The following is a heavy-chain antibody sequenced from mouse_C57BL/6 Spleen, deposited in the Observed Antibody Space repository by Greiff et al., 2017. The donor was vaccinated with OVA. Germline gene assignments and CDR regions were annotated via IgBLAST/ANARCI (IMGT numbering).Heavy chain of an antibody. Sequence: VQLKQSGPELVKPGASVKISCKASGYAFSSSWMNWVKQRPGKGLEWIGRIYPGDGDTNYNGKFKGKATLTADKSSSTAYMQLSSLTSEDSAVYFCARSEYYGPFAYWGQGTLVTVSA. CDR1: GYAFSSSW. J-gene: IGHJ3*01. CDR3: ARSEYYGPFAY. V-gene: IGHV1-82*01. CDR2: IYPGDGDT. D-gene: IGHD1-1*01.